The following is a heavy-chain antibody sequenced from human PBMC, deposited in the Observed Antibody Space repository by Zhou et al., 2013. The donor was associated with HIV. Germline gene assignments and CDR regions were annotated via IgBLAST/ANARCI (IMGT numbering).Heavy chain of an antibody. CDR2: IIPPLGTA. V-gene: IGHV1-69*05. Sequence: QVQMVQSGAEVKEPGSSVKVSCKASEGTFSNYAISWVRQAPGQGLEWMGGIIPPLGTANYAQKFQGRVTITTDESTSTAYMELSRLRSEDTAVYYCARQNWGFWYFGSRGAVAPWSLSPQ. CDR3: ARQNWGFWYFGSR. CDR1: EGTFSNYA. D-gene: IGHD7-27*01. J-gene: IGHJ2*01.